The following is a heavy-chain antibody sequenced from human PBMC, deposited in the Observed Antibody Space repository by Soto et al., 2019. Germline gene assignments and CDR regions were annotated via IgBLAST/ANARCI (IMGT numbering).Heavy chain of an antibody. CDR1: RGSISTPGYS. CDR2: VYHNGND. V-gene: IGHV4-30-2*01. D-gene: IGHD3-16*01. CDR3: AARPYYHYGFDV. Sequence: SETLSLTFTGSRGSISTPGYSWSWIRQPPGKAPEWIGYVYHNGNDYPKLSLKSRVTISLDGAKNQFSLKMTSVTAVDTGVYYCAARPYYHYGFDVWGQGTTVTVAS. J-gene: IGHJ6*02.